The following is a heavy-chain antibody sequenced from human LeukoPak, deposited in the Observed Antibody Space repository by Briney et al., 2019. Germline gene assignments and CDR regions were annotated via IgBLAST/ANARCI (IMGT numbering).Heavy chain of an antibody. CDR3: ARRAHDDFWSGYYFDY. V-gene: IGHV4-59*08. J-gene: IGHJ4*02. CDR1: GGSISSYY. D-gene: IGHD3-3*01. Sequence: SETLSLTYTVSGGSISSYYWSWIRQPPGKGLEWIGYIYYSGSTNYNPSLKSRVTISVDTSKNQFSLKLSSVTAADTAVYYCARRAHDDFWSGYYFDYWGQGTLVTVSS. CDR2: IYYSGST.